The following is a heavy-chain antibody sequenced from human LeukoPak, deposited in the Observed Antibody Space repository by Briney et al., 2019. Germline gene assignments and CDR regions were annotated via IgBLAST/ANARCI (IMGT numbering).Heavy chain of an antibody. CDR2: IYYSGST. V-gene: IGHV4-59*01. CDR3: ARGYSAAGRFNY. Sequence: SETLSLACTVPGGSISSYYWSWIRQPPGKGLEWIGYIYYSGSTNYNPSLKSRVTISVDTSKNQFSLKLSSVTAADTAVYYCARGYSAAGRFNYWGQGTLVTVSS. D-gene: IGHD6-13*01. CDR1: GGSISSYY. J-gene: IGHJ4*02.